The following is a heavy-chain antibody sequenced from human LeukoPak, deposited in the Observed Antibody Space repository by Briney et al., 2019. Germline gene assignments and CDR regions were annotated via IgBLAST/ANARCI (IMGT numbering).Heavy chain of an antibody. CDR2: IKSKTDGGTT. CDR1: GFTFSNAW. CDR3: TTEGSWYYFDY. Sequence: GGSLRLSCAASGFTFSNAWMSWVRQAPGKGLEWVGRIKSKTDGGTTDYAAPVKGRFTISRGDTKNTLYLQMNSLKTEDTAVYYCTTEGSWYYFDYWGQGTLVTVSS. D-gene: IGHD6-19*01. V-gene: IGHV3-15*01. J-gene: IGHJ4*02.